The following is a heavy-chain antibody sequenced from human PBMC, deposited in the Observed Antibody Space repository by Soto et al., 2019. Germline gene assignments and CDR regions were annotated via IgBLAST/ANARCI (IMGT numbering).Heavy chain of an antibody. CDR1: GDSVSSNSAA. Sequence: PSQTLSLTCVISGDSVSSNSAAWNWIRQSPSRGLEWLGRTYYRSKWYNDYEVSVKSRITINPDTSKNKFSLQLNSVTPKDTDVNYCARVLLYYYDSSGSDPYDAFDIWGQGTMVTVSS. V-gene: IGHV6-1*01. CDR3: ARVLLYYYDSSGSDPYDAFDI. J-gene: IGHJ3*02. CDR2: TYYRSKWYN. D-gene: IGHD3-22*01.